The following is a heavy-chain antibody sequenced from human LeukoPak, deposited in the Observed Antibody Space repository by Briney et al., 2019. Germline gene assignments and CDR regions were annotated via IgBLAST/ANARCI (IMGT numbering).Heavy chain of an antibody. V-gene: IGHV3-23*01. D-gene: IGHD2-21*01. J-gene: IGHJ4*02. CDR2: DSGGST. Sequence: GGSLRLSCAASGFTFSTYAMSWVRRAPGKGLEWVSADSGGSTYYADSVKGRFSISRDNSKNTLYLQMDSLRGEDTAVYYCAKDFRIGYSAHFDYWGQGALVTVSS. CDR1: GFTFSTYA. CDR3: AKDFRIGYSAHFDY.